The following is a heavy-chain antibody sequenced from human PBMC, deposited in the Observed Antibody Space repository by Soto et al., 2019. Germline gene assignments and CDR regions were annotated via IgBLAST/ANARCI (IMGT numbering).Heavy chain of an antibody. CDR2: ISGSGAIT. D-gene: IGHD3-10*01. V-gene: IGHV3-23*01. CDR1: GFNFSNYV. Sequence: PGGSLRLSCVASGFNFSNYVMSWVRQAPGKGLEWVSAISGSGAITYYADSVGGRFTVSRDNSKKMLYLQVNSLRAEDTAVYYCAKNHYSPWGSSYTDNWFDPWGQGTLVTVSS. J-gene: IGHJ5*02. CDR3: AKNHYSPWGSSYTDNWFDP.